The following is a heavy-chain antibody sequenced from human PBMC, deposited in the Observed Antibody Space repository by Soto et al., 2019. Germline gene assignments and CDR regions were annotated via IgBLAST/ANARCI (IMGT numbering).Heavy chain of an antibody. CDR2: IWYDGSNK. CDR3: ARDGDTALGSAAPYYFDY. Sequence: QVQLVESGGGVVQPGRSLRLSCAASGFTFSSYGMHWVRQAPGKGLDWVAVIWYDGSNKYYADSVKGRFTISRDNSKNTLYLQMNSLRAEDTAVYYCARDGDTALGSAAPYYFDYWGQGTLVTVSS. J-gene: IGHJ4*02. CDR1: GFTFSSYG. V-gene: IGHV3-33*01. D-gene: IGHD5-18*01.